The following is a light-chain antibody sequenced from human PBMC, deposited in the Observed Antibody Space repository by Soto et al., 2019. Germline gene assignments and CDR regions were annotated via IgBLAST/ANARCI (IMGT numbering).Light chain of an antibody. CDR1: QSIASR. CDR3: QQNDTIPRT. CDR2: GAS. V-gene: IGKV1-39*01. Sequence: DIQMTQSPSSLSASVGDRVTITCRASQSIASRLNWYQQKPGSAPKLLIYGASTWESGVPSRFSGSGSGTDLTITVSSLQVEDFETYYCQQNDTIPRTFGQGTKVDIK. J-gene: IGKJ1*01.